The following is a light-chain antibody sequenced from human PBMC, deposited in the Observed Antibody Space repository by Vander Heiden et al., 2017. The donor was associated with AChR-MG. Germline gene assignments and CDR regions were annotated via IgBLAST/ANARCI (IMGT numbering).Light chain of an antibody. Sequence: QSVLTQPPSVSGAPGQRVTTSCTGSSSNLGAGYDVHGFQQLPKTAPKLVIAHNFDRPSGFPDRFSGSKSGTSASLTITGLQAEDEADYYCQSYDSSLNVVFGGGTKVTVL. V-gene: IGLV1-40*01. CDR3: QSYDSSLNVV. CDR1: SSNLGAGYD. CDR2: HNF. J-gene: IGLJ2*01.